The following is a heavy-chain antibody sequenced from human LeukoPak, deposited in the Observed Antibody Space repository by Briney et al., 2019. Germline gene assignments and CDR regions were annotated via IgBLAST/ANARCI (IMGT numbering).Heavy chain of an antibody. CDR1: GGSISSYY. CDR3: ARDSEIRGVVDY. J-gene: IGHJ4*02. D-gene: IGHD3-3*01. CDR2: IYTSGST. V-gene: IGHV4-4*07. Sequence: SETLSLTCTVSGGSISSYYWSWIRQPAGKGLEWIGRIYTSGSTNYNPSLKSRVAISVDTSKNQFSLKLSSVTAADTAVYYCARDSEIRGVVDYWGQGTLVTVSS.